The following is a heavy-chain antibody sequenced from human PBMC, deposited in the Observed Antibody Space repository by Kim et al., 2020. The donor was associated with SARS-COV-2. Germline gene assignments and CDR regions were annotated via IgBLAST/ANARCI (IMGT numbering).Heavy chain of an antibody. V-gene: IGHV4-34*01. CDR2: INHSGST. CDR3: ARGSAGVVPVPVLGLGPYACDFAMDL. Sequence: SETLSLTCAVYGWSFSDYNWCWIRQPPGKDLVWFGEINHSGSTNLSPSLKSRITILVDTSNSQCSLRLKSMTATVPAVDYCARGSAGVVPVPVLGLGPYACDFAMDLGARGTPVALPS. J-gene: IGHJ6*01. CDR1: GWSFSDYN. D-gene: IGHD2-8*02.